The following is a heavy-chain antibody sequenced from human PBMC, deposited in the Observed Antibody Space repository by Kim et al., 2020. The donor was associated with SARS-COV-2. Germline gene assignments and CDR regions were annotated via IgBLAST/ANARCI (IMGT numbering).Heavy chain of an antibody. Sequence: SETLSLTCTVSGGSISSSSYYWGWIRQPPGKGLEWIGSIYYSGSTYYNPSLKSRVTISVDTSKNQFSLKLSSVTAADTAVYYCARVFQAAARPKNWGQGTLVTVSS. V-gene: IGHV4-39*01. J-gene: IGHJ4*02. CDR1: GGSISSSSYY. CDR3: ARVFQAAARPKN. D-gene: IGHD6-6*01. CDR2: IYYSGST.